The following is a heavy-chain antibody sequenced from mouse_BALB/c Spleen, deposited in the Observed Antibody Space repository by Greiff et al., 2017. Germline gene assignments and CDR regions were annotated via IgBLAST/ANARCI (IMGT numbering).Heavy chain of an antibody. CDR3: ARSLYDGYLYAMDY. V-gene: IGHV5-17*02. CDR1: GFTFSSFG. Sequence: DVHLVESGGGLVQPGGSRKLSCAASGFTFSSFGMHWVRQAPEKGLEWVAYISSGSSTIYYADTVKGRFTISRDNPKNTLFLQMTSLRSEDTAMYYCARSLYDGYLYAMDYWGQGTSVTVSS. J-gene: IGHJ4*01. CDR2: ISSGSSTI. D-gene: IGHD2-3*01.